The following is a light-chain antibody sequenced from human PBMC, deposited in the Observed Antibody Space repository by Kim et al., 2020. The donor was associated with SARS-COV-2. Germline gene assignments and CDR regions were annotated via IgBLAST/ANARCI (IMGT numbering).Light chain of an antibody. Sequence: SPGERATPSCRASQRVSSSYLAWYQQKPGQAPRLLIYGASSRATGIPDRFSGSGSGTDFTLTISRLEPEDFAVYYCQQYGSSSLYSFGQGTKLEI. V-gene: IGKV3-20*01. CDR1: QRVSSSY. CDR2: GAS. J-gene: IGKJ2*03. CDR3: QQYGSSSLYS.